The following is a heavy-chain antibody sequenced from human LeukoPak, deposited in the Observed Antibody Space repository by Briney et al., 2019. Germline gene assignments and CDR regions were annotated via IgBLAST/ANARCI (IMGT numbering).Heavy chain of an antibody. D-gene: IGHD6-13*01. CDR1: GGSISSGYY. Sequence: SETLSLTCTVSGGSISSGYYWGWIRQPPGKGLEWIGSIYHSGSTYYNPSLKSRVTISVDTSRNQFSLKLSSVTAADTAVYYCARDPLAAAGIVYWGQGTLVTVSS. J-gene: IGHJ4*02. CDR2: IYHSGST. V-gene: IGHV4-38-2*02. CDR3: ARDPLAAAGIVY.